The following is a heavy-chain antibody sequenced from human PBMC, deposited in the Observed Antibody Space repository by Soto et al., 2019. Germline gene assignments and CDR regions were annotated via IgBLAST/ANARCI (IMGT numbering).Heavy chain of an antibody. J-gene: IGHJ4*02. CDR3: ARLNWNDLSWDY. Sequence: SETLSLTCTVSGGSISSSYWSWIRQPPGKGLEWIGYIYYTGSTNYNPSLKSRVTISVDTSKNQFSLKLSSVTAADTAVYYCARLNWNDLSWDYWGQGTLVTVSS. CDR1: GGSISSSY. D-gene: IGHD1-20*01. CDR2: IYYTGST. V-gene: IGHV4-59*08.